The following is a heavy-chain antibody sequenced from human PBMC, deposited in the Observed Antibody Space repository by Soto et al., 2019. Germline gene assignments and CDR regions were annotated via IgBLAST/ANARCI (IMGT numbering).Heavy chain of an antibody. CDR1: GGSISSYY. V-gene: IGHV4-59*01. CDR2: IYYSGST. CDR3: ARRYSGSLNWFDP. Sequence: NPSETLSLTCTVSGGSISSYYWSWIRQPPGKGLEWIGYIYYSGSTNYNPSLKSRVTISVDTSKNQFSLKLSSVTAADTAVYYCARRYSGSLNWFDPWGQGTLVTVSS. D-gene: IGHD1-26*01. J-gene: IGHJ5*02.